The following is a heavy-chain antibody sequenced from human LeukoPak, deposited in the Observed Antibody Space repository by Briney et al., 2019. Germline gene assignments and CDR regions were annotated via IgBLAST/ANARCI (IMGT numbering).Heavy chain of an antibody. CDR3: GRRSVRGVIRY. V-gene: IGHV4-34*01. D-gene: IGHD3-10*01. Sequence: SETLSLTCAVYGGSFSGYYWSWIRQPPGKGLEWIGEIYHSGSTNCNPSLKSRVTISVDTSKNQFSLKLSSVTAADTAVYYCGRRSVRGVIRYWGQGTLVTVSS. CDR1: GGSFSGYY. J-gene: IGHJ4*02. CDR2: IYHSGST.